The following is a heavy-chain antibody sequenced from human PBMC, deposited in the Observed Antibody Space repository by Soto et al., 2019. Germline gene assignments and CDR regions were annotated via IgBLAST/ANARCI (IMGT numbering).Heavy chain of an antibody. CDR1: GGSISSYY. CDR3: ARAPYSSSLVFDP. CDR2: IYYSGST. D-gene: IGHD6-6*01. V-gene: IGHV4-59*01. Sequence: PSETLSLTCTVSGGSISSYYWSWIRQPPGKGLEWIGYIYYSGSTNYNPSLKSRVTISVDTSKNQFSPKLSSVTAADTAVYYCARAPYSSSLVFDPWGQGTLVTVSS. J-gene: IGHJ5*02.